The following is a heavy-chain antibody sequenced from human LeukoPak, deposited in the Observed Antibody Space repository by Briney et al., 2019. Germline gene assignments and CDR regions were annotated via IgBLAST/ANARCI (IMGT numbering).Heavy chain of an antibody. CDR3: ARDPHYYGSGSYSY. CDR1: GFTVSGSY. CDR2: IYSGGLT. Sequence: PGGSLRLSCAASGFTVSGSYMIWVRLAPGTGLEWVSVIYSGGLTYYADSVKGRFTISRDNSKNTLYLQMNSLRAEDTAVYYCARDPHYYGSGSYSYWGQGTLVTVSS. D-gene: IGHD3-10*01. J-gene: IGHJ4*02. V-gene: IGHV3-53*01.